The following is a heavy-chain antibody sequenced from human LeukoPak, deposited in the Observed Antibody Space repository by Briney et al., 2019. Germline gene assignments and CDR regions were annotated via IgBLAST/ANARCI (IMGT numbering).Heavy chain of an antibody. D-gene: IGHD3-9*01. Sequence: GESLKISCKGSGYTIGSFGSYWIASVRRMPGKGLEWMGSIYPIDSDTRYNPSFEGQVTVSVDRSISTAYLQWSSLKASDTAMYYCARGNSARWFFDCWGQGSLLTVSS. V-gene: IGHV5-51*01. J-gene: IGHJ4*02. CDR1: GYTIGSFGSYW. CDR2: IYPIDSDT. CDR3: ARGNSARWFFDC.